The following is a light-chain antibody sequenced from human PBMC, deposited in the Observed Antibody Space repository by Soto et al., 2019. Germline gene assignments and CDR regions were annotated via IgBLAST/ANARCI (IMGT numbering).Light chain of an antibody. Sequence: EIVLTQSPDTLSLSPGERATLSCRASQSVSSDYLVWYQQKPGQAPRLLIYGASRRATGIPDRFSGSGSGTDFTLTISSLQSEDFAVYYCQQYNNWPRTFGQGTKVDIK. J-gene: IGKJ1*01. CDR2: GAS. V-gene: IGKV3-20*01. CDR1: QSVSSDY. CDR3: QQYNNWPRT.